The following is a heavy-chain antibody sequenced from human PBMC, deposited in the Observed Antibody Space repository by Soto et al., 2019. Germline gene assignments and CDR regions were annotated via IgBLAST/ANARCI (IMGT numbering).Heavy chain of an antibody. J-gene: IGHJ4*02. Sequence: QLQLQESGPGLVKPSETLSLTCTVSGGSISSSSSYWGWIRQPPGKGLEWIGSINYSGSTYYNPSLKSRIXXSVXTSXXXXXLXXXXXXXXXXXXXXXXXXGFWXGYRVVDYXGQGXXVTVSS. V-gene: IGHV4-39*01. CDR2: INYSGST. D-gene: IGHD3-3*01. CDR1: GGSISSSSSY. CDR3: XXXGFWXGYRVVDY.